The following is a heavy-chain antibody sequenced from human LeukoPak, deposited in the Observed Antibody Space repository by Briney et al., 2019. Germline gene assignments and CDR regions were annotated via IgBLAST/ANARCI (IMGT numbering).Heavy chain of an antibody. CDR3: ARTTRIAAAGYVY. D-gene: IGHD6-13*01. CDR2: IIPIFGTA. V-gene: IGHV1-69*13. CDR1: GGTFSSYA. J-gene: IGHJ4*02. Sequence: SVKVSCKASGGTFSSYAISWVRQAPGQGLEWMGGIIPIFGTANYAQKFQGRVTITADESTSTAYMELGSLRSEDTAVYYCARTTRIAAAGYVYWGQGTLVTVSS.